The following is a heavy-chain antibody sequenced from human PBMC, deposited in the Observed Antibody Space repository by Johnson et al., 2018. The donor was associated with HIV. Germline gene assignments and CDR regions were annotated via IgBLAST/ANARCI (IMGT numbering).Heavy chain of an antibody. J-gene: IGHJ3*01. V-gene: IGHV3-74*01. CDR3: ARDLGGDAGFDV. D-gene: IGHD3-10*01. CDR1: GFIFSKTW. CDR2: INSDSGGR. Sequence: VQLVESGGALVQPGGSLRLSCATSGFIFSKTWMHWVRQAPGKGLVWVSRINSDSGGRSYAESVKGRFTISRDNARNTLFLQMNSLRADDTTVYYCARDLGGDAGFDVWGQGTTVTVSS.